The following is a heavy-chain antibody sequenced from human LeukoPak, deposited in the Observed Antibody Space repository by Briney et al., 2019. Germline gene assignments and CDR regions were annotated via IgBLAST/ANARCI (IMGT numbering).Heavy chain of an antibody. CDR1: GFTFDEYG. Sequence: GGSLRLSCAASGFTFDEYGMSWVRQAPGKGLEWVSGISGSGAGTYYADSVKGRFTISRDNSRNTLYMQMNGLRVEDAAVYYCAKETQQWLAFDYWGQGTLLTVSS. CDR3: AKETQQWLAFDY. D-gene: IGHD6-19*01. CDR2: ISGSGAGT. V-gene: IGHV3-23*01. J-gene: IGHJ4*02.